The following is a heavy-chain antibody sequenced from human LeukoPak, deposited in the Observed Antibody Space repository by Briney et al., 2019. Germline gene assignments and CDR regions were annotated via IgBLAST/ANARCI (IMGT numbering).Heavy chain of an antibody. CDR1: GYSISSGYY. V-gene: IGHV4-38-2*02. CDR3: ASGGRVLWFGEYIDY. J-gene: IGHJ4*02. CDR2: IYHSGST. Sequence: PSETLSLTCTVSGYSISSGYYWGWIRQPPGKGLEWIGSIYHSGSTYYNPSLKSRVTISVDTSKNQFSLKLSSVTAADTAVYYCASGGRVLWFGEYIDYWGQGTLVTVSS. D-gene: IGHD3-10*01.